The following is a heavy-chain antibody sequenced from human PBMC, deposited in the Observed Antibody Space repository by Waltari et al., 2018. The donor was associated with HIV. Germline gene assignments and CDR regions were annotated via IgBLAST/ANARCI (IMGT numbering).Heavy chain of an antibody. V-gene: IGHV4-4*07. J-gene: IGHJ2*01. CDR1: GGSINSYY. D-gene: IGHD3-22*01. Sequence: QVQLQQSGPRLMKPSETLSLTCIVSGGSINSYYWNWIRQPAGKALGWIGRIYTNGSTKYNPSLKSRDSRSIATSKSQFSLNLTAVTAADTAVYYCARGTYYFDTSSGYPPLDLWGRGTLVTVSS. CDR3: ARGTYYFDTSSGYPPLDL. CDR2: IYTNGST.